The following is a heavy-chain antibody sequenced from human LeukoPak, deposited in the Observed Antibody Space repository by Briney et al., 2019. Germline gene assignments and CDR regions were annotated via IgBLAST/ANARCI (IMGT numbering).Heavy chain of an antibody. J-gene: IGHJ4*02. CDR1: GFTFTTYS. Sequence: GGSLRLSCAASGFTFTTYSMNWVRQAPGRGLEWVSYITSDSDTIYYADSVKGRFTTSRDNAKNSLYLQMNSLRAEDTAVYYCTTPFDYWGQGTLVTVSS. V-gene: IGHV3-48*04. D-gene: IGHD1-14*01. CDR2: ITSDSDTI. CDR3: TTPFDY.